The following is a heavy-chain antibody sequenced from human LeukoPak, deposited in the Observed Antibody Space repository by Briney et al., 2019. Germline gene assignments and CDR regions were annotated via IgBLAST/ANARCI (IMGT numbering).Heavy chain of an antibody. V-gene: IGHV3-23*01. CDR2: ISGSGGST. Sequence: PGGSLRLSCAASGLTFSSYAMSWVRQAPGKGLEWVSGISGSGGSTNYADSVKGRFTISRDNSKKTLYLQMNSLRAEDTAVYYCAKVRAWVVPAAYNWFDPWGQGTLVTVSS. J-gene: IGHJ5*02. CDR1: GLTFSSYA. D-gene: IGHD2-2*01. CDR3: AKVRAWVVPAAYNWFDP.